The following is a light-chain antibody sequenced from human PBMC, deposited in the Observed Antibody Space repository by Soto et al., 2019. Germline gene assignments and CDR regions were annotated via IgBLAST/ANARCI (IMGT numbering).Light chain of an antibody. J-gene: IGKJ1*01. CDR3: QQYGSSPWP. Sequence: EIVLTQSPGTLSLSPGERATLSCRASQSVSSSYLAWYQQKPGQAPRLLIYGASTRATGIPARFSGSGSGTDFTLTISRLEPEDFAVYYCQQYGSSPWPFGQGTKVDIK. V-gene: IGKV3-20*01. CDR1: QSVSSSY. CDR2: GAS.